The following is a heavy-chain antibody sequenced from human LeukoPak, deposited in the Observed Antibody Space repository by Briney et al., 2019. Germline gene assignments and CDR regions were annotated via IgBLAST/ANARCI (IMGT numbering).Heavy chain of an antibody. CDR3: ARVRLDYDYVWGSYRAPSYYYYMDV. V-gene: IGHV5-51*01. CDR2: ISPGDSDT. D-gene: IGHD3-16*02. Sequence: GESLEISCKGSGYSLTNYWIGWVRQMPGKGLEWMGIISPGDSDTRYSPSFQGQVTISVDKSISTAYLQWNSLKASDTAMYYCARVRLDYDYVWGSYRAPSYYYYMDVWGKGTTVTVSS. CDR1: GYSLTNYW. J-gene: IGHJ6*03.